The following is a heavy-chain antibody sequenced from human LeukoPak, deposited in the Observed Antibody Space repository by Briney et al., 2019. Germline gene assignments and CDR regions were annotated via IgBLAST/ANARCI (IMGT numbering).Heavy chain of an antibody. Sequence: SETLSLTCTVSGGSISSYYWSWIRQPPGKGLEWIGYIYYSGSTNYNPSLKSRVTISVDTSKNQFSLKLSSVTAADTAVYYRARVWGGSGSYYIPYYYYYYYMDVWGKGTTVTVSS. D-gene: IGHD3-10*01. CDR2: IYYSGST. CDR1: GGSISSYY. V-gene: IGHV4-59*01. CDR3: ARVWGGSGSYYIPYYYYYYYMDV. J-gene: IGHJ6*03.